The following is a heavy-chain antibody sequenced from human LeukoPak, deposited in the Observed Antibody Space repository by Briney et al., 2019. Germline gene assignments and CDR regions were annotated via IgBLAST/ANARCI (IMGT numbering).Heavy chain of an antibody. D-gene: IGHD2-2*01. CDR2: ISYDGSNK. CDR1: GFTFSSYA. V-gene: IGHV3-30-3*01. CDR3: ANTEGRCSSTSCYHYYYYYMDV. Sequence: GRSLRLSCAASGFTFSSYAMHWVRQAPGKGLEWVAVISYDGSNKYYADSVKGRFTISRDNSKNTLYLQMNSLRAEDTAVYYCANTEGRCSSTSCYHYYYYYMDVWGKGTTVTVSS. J-gene: IGHJ6*03.